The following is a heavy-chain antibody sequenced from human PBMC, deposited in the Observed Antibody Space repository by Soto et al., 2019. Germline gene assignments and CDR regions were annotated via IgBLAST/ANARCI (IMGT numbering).Heavy chain of an antibody. Sequence: SETLSLTCAVSGGSISGSYYYWGWLRQSPGKGPEWIGSVFYTGFTSYNPSLESRVSVSVDTSKNQFSLKVSGVSAADTAVYYCARGQKGLIFGVVTTYYYYGMDVWGQGTTVTVSS. CDR3: ARGQKGLIFGVVTTYYYYGMDV. V-gene: IGHV4-39*01. J-gene: IGHJ6*02. CDR1: GGSISGSYYY. D-gene: IGHD3-3*01. CDR2: VFYTGFT.